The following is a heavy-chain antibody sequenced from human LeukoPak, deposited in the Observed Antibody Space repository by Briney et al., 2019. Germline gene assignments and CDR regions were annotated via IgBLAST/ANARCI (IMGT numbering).Heavy chain of an antibody. D-gene: IGHD4-17*01. CDR2: INTGNGNT. CDR3: ARVPTTVTTGCGY. J-gene: IGHJ4*02. V-gene: IGHV1-3*04. Sequence: ASVKVSCKASGYTFTSYAIHWVRQAPGQRLEWMGWINTGNGNTKYSQKFQGRVTITRDTSASTAYMELSSLRSEDTAVYYCARVPTTVTTGCGYWGQGTLVTVSS. CDR1: GYTFTSYA.